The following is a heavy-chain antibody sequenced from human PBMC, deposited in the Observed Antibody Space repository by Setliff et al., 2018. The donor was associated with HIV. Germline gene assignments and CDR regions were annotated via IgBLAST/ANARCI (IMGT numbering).Heavy chain of an antibody. Sequence: PGGSLRLSCAASGFIFSSYAMHWVRQAPCKGLEWVAVMSYDGNNKYYADSVKGRFTISRDNSKKTLFLQMNSLRPADTAVYYCARDWRVGWVFTYGMDVWGQGTLVTVSS. CDR1: GFIFSSYA. CDR3: ARDWRVGWVFTYGMDV. V-gene: IGHV3-30*01. J-gene: IGHJ6*02. D-gene: IGHD6-13*01. CDR2: MSYDGNNK.